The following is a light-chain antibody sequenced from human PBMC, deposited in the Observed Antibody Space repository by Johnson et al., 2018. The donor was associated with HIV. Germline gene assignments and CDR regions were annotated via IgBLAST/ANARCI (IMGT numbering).Light chain of an antibody. J-gene: IGLJ1*01. CDR1: SSNIGNND. CDR2: DNN. CDR3: GTWDSSLRGGV. Sequence: QSVLTQPPSVSAAPGQKVTISCSGSSSNIGNNDVSWYQQLPGTAPKLLIYDNNKRPSGIPDRFSGSKSGTSATLGITGLQTGDEADYYCGTWDSSLRGGVFGTGTKFTVL. V-gene: IGLV1-51*01.